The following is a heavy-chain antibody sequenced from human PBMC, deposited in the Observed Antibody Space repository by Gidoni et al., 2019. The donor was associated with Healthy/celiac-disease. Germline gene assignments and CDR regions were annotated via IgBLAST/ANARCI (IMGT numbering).Heavy chain of an antibody. Sequence: EVQLVESGGGLVRPGGSLRLSCAASGFTFRSYSMNWVRQAPGKGLEWVSSISSSSSYIYYADSVKGRFTISRDNAKNSLYLQMNSLRAEDTAVYYCARDPRLAKGAEGDYWGQGTLVTVSS. CDR1: GFTFRSYS. J-gene: IGHJ4*02. CDR3: ARDPRLAKGAEGDY. V-gene: IGHV3-21*01. D-gene: IGHD6-19*01. CDR2: ISSSSSYI.